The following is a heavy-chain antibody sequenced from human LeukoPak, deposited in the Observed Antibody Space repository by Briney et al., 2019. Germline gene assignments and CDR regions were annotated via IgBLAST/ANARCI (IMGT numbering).Heavy chain of an antibody. J-gene: IGHJ6*02. CDR1: GGSISTYY. V-gene: IGHV4-59*08. Sequence: SETLSLTCTVSGGSISTYYWSWIRQSPGKGLEWMGYIYYSGSTNYNPSLKSRVTISVDTSKNQFPLKLSSVTAADTAVYYCARHETYYYGMDVWGRGTTVTVSS. CDR2: IYYSGST. CDR3: ARHETYYYGMDV.